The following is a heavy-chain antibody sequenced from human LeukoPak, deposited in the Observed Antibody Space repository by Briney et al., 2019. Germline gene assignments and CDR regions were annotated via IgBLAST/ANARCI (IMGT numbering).Heavy chain of an antibody. CDR1: GGSISSGSYY. V-gene: IGHV4-61*02. CDR2: IYTSGST. D-gene: IGHD1-26*01. CDR3: ARTNSGSYSTAYYYYMDV. J-gene: IGHJ6*03. Sequence: PSETLSLTCTVSGGSISSGSYYWSWIRQPAGKGLEWIGRIYTSGSTNYNPSLKSRVTISVDTSKNQFSLKLSSVTAADTAVYYCARTNSGSYSTAYYYYMDVWGKGTTVTVSS.